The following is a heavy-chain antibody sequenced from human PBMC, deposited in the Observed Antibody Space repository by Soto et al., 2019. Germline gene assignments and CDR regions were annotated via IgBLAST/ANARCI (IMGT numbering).Heavy chain of an antibody. CDR1: GFTVSSNY. V-gene: IGHV3-23*01. CDR3: AKVSVGAIEGVYYFDY. CDR2: ISDSGGST. D-gene: IGHD1-26*01. J-gene: IGHJ4*02. Sequence: GGSLRLSCAASGFTVSSNYMSWVRQAPGKGLEWVSAISDSGGSTFYADSVKGRFAISRDNSKNTLFLQMNSLRAEDTAVYYCAKVSVGAIEGVYYFDYWGQGTPVTVSS.